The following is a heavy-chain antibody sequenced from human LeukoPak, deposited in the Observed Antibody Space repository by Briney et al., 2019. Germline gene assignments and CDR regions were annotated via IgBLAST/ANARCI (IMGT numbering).Heavy chain of an antibody. CDR3: ARVGYDFWSGYENFDY. D-gene: IGHD3-3*01. CDR2: INAGNGNT. V-gene: IGHV1-3*01. Sequence: ASVKVSCKASGYTFTSYAMHWVRQAPGQRLEWMGWINAGNGNTKYSQKFQGRVTITRDTSASTAYMELSSLRSEDTAVYYCARVGYDFWSGYENFDYWGQGTLVTVSS. J-gene: IGHJ4*02. CDR1: GYTFTSYA.